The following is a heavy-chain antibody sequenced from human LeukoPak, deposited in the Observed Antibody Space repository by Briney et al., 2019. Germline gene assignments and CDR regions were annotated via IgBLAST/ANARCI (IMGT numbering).Heavy chain of an antibody. Sequence: GGSLRLSCAASGSTFSSYGMHWVRQAPGKGLEWVAVISYDGSNKYYADSVKGRFTISRDNSKNTLYLQMNSLRAEDTAVYYCAKDRGDYWGQGTLVTVSS. D-gene: IGHD5-12*01. CDR2: ISYDGSNK. V-gene: IGHV3-30*18. CDR3: AKDRGDY. CDR1: GSTFSSYG. J-gene: IGHJ4*02.